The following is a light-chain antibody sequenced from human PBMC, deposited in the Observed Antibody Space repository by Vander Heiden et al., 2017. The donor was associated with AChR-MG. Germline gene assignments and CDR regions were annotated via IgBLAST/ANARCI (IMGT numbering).Light chain of an antibody. J-gene: IGKJ5*01. CDR3: RQSMHLPIT. V-gene: IGKV2D-29*02. CDR2: EVS. CDR1: QSLLDSAGKTY. Sequence: DIVMTQTPLSLSVTPGQPASVTCKSSQSLLDSAGKTYFYWYLQKPGQSPQLLIYEVSNRFSGVPDRFSGSGSGTVFTLKISRVEAEDVGVYYCRQSMHLPITFGQGTRLEIK.